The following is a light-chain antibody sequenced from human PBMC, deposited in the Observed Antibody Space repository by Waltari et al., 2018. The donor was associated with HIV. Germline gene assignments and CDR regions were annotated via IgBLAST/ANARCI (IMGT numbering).Light chain of an antibody. CDR3: CSYAGDITYV. CDR1: SRNVGIYFL. V-gene: IGLV2-23*01. CDR2: EDH. Sequence: SALAQPAPPSGSLGPSMPISCTCTSRNVGIYFLVTWYQQYPGKAPLLIIYEDHGRPAGVSNRLSGSKSGNTAFLTISGLQADDEADYYCCSYAGDITYVFGTGTKVTVL. J-gene: IGLJ1*01.